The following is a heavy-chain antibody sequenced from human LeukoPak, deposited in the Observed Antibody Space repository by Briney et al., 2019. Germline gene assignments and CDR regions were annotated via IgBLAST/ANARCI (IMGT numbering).Heavy chain of an antibody. CDR3: AGDIVIIPAAFDAFNI. V-gene: IGHV1-24*01. CDR2: FDPEDGET. CDR1: GYTLTELS. J-gene: IGHJ3*02. D-gene: IGHD2-2*01. Sequence: ASVKVSCKVSGYTLTELSMHWVRQAPGKGLEWMGGFDPEDGETIYAQKFQGRVTMTEDTSTDTAYMELSSLTSEDTAVYYCAGDIVIIPAAFDAFNIWGQGTMVTVSS.